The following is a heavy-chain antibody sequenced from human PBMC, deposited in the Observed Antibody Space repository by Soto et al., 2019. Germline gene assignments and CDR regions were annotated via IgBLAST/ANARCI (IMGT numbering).Heavy chain of an antibody. CDR2: IYQSGVT. D-gene: IGHD6-25*01. Sequence: SETLSLTCNMSGDSYSTSTYSWSWIRQPPGKALQGIGFIYQSGVTSYNPSLASRVSISLDRSNNQCSLKLKSVTAADPAVYFCAGMPYTSGLRFDPWGPGTLVTVSS. J-gene: IGHJ5*02. V-gene: IGHV4-30-2*01. CDR3: AGMPYTSGLRFDP. CDR1: GDSYSTSTYS.